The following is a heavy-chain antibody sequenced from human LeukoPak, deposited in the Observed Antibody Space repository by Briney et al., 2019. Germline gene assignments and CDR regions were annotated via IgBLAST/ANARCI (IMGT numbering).Heavy chain of an antibody. D-gene: IGHD2-2*01. CDR3: ARQDIVLVPAARFDY. CDR2: IKEDGSDK. V-gene: IGHV3-7*05. J-gene: IGHJ4*02. CDR1: GFTFSSYW. Sequence: GGSLRLSCAAPGFTFSSYWMSWVRQAPGKGLEWVANIKEDGSDKYYVDSVKGRFTISRDNAKHALYLQMDRLRAEDTAVYYCARQDIVLVPAARFDYWGQGTLVTVSS.